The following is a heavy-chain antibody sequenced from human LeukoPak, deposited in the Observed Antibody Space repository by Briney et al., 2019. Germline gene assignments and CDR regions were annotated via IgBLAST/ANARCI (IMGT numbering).Heavy chain of an antibody. Sequence: GASVKVSCKASGYTFTSYGISWVRQAPGQGLEWMGWISAYNGNTNYAQKLQGRVTMTTDTSTSTAYMELRSLRSDDTAVYYCARSYDFWSGYYVSYYYYGMDVWGQGTTVTVSS. CDR3: ARSYDFWSGYYVSYYYYGMDV. CDR2: ISAYNGNT. V-gene: IGHV1-18*01. J-gene: IGHJ6*02. CDR1: GYTFTSYG. D-gene: IGHD3-3*01.